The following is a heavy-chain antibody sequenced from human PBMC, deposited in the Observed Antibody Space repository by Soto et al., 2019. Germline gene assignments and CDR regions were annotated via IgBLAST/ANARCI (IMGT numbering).Heavy chain of an antibody. J-gene: IGHJ4*02. V-gene: IGHV3-30*03. CDR3: VPNFDY. CDR2: ISNNSSHE. CDR1: GFIFSDYG. Sequence: QVEVVQSGGGVVQPGKSVRLSCKASGFIFSDYGVHWARQAPGKALQWVAFISNNSSHEYYADSVKGRFTISRDNSQNTVYLHLKSLRHEDTAVYYCVPNFDYWGQGTRVNVSP.